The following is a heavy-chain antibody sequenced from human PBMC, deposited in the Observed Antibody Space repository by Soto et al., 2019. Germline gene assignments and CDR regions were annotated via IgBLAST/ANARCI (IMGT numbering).Heavy chain of an antibody. V-gene: IGHV1-8*01. J-gene: IGHJ6*03. CDR3: ARGDGEAVAARYDYDYMDG. D-gene: IGHD2-15*01. CDR1: GYTFTSYD. Sequence: QVQLVQSGAEVKKPGASVKVSCKASGYTFTSYDINWVRQATGQGLEWMGWMNPNSGNTGYAQKFQGRVTMTRNTSISRGYRELSSRRSEDTAVYYGARGDGEAVAARYDYDYMDGWGKGTTVTVSS. CDR2: MNPNSGNT.